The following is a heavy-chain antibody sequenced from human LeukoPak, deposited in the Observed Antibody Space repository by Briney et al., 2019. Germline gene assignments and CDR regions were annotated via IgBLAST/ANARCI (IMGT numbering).Heavy chain of an antibody. CDR1: GFTFRNYW. V-gene: IGHV3-74*01. Sequence: GGSLRLSCAASGFTFRNYWMHWVRQAPGKGLVWVSRINSDGSSTTYADSVKGRFTMSRDNAKNTLYLQMNSLRAEGTAVYYCARGGFGIVVVSAIDYWGQGTLVTVSS. CDR3: ARGGFGIVVVSAIDY. CDR2: INSDGSST. J-gene: IGHJ4*02. D-gene: IGHD2-21*01.